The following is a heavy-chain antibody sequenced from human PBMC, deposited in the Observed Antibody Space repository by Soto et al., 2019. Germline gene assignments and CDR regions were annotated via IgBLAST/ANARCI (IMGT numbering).Heavy chain of an antibody. Sequence: QVQLVESGGGVVQPGRSLRLSCAASGFTFSSYGMHWVRQAPGKGLEWVAGISYDGSNKYYADYVKGRFTISRDNSKNTLYLQMNSLRAEDTAVYYCAKDLSYSSGRLASDYWGQGTLVTVSS. CDR2: ISYDGSNK. CDR1: GFTFSSYG. V-gene: IGHV3-30*18. J-gene: IGHJ4*02. CDR3: AKDLSYSSGRLASDY. D-gene: IGHD6-19*01.